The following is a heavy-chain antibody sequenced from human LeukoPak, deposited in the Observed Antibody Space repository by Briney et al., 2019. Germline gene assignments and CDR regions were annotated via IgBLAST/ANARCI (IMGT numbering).Heavy chain of an antibody. D-gene: IGHD3-10*01. CDR2: ISSSSSYI. CDR3: ARDQGSGSYYKGDAFDI. V-gene: IGHV3-21*01. Sequence: PGGSLRLSCAASGFTFSSYSMNWVRQAPGKGLEWVSSISSSSSYIYYADSVKGRFTISRDNAKNSLYLQMNSLRAEDTAVYYCARDQGSGSYYKGDAFDIWGQGTMVTVSS. J-gene: IGHJ3*02. CDR1: GFTFSSYS.